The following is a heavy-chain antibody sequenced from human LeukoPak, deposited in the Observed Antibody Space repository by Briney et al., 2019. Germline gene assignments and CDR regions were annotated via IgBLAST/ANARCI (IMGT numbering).Heavy chain of an antibody. V-gene: IGHV5-51*01. CDR3: ARAIGYCSSTRCRFDS. CDR1: GYDFTSYW. D-gene: IGHD2-2*01. CDR2: IYPGHSDT. Sequence: GESLKISCKGSGYDFTSYWIGWVRQMPGKGLEWMGIIYPGHSDTRYSPSFQGQVTISADKSISTAYLQWSSLRASDTAMYYCARAIGYCSSTRCRFDSWGQGTLVTVSS. J-gene: IGHJ5*01.